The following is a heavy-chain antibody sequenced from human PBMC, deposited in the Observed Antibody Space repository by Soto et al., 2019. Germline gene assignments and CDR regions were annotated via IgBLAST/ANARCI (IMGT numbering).Heavy chain of an antibody. CDR3: VRRGMDV. V-gene: IGHV5-51*01. J-gene: IGHJ6*02. CDR2: IDPADSES. CDR1: GYNFASFY. Sequence: PGESLKISCKGSGYNFASFYIAWVRQMPGKGQEWMGIIDPADSESKYTPSFQGQVIFSADKSISTAYLQWNSLKASDTAIYFCVRRGMDVWGQGTTVTVSS.